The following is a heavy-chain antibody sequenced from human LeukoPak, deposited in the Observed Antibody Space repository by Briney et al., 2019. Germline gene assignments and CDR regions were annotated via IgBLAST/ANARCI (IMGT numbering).Heavy chain of an antibody. CDR2: ISHSGSTI. Sequence: GGSLRLSCTASGFTFSDYAMNWVRQAPGKGLEWVSHISHSGSTIYYADFVKGRFTISRDNAENSLYLQMNSLRDEDTAVYYCTRRGDNDYWGQGTLVTVSS. CDR3: TRRGDNDY. CDR1: GFTFSDYA. J-gene: IGHJ4*02. D-gene: IGHD7-27*01. V-gene: IGHV3-48*02.